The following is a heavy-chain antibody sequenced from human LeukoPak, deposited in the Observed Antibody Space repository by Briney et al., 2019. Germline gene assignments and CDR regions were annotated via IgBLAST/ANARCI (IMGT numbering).Heavy chain of an antibody. CDR1: VFTFDDYA. Sequence: GGSLRLSCAASVFTFDDYAMHWVRQAPGKGLEWVSGISWNSVSIGYADSVKGRFTISRDNAKNSLYLQMNSLRAEDTALYYCAKDIAAYYGMDVWGQGTTVTVSS. J-gene: IGHJ6*02. D-gene: IGHD6-25*01. CDR3: AKDIAAYYGMDV. CDR2: ISWNSVSI. V-gene: IGHV3-9*01.